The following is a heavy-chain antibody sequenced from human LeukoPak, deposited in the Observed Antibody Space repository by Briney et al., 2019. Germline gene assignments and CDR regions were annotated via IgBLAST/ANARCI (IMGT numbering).Heavy chain of an antibody. V-gene: IGHV3-43*01. D-gene: IGHD3-22*01. CDR1: GFTFDDYT. CDR3: AKGDHYDSSGYYPDY. CDR2: ISWDGSST. Sequence: GGSLRLSCAASGFTFDDYTMHWVRQAPGKGLEWVSLISWDGSSTYYADSVKGRFTISRDNSKNSLYLQMNSLRTEDTALYYCAKGDHYDSSGYYPDYWGQGTLVTVSS. J-gene: IGHJ4*02.